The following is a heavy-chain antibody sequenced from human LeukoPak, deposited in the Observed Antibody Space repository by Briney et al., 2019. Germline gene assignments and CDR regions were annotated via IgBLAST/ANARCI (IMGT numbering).Heavy chain of an antibody. D-gene: IGHD1-26*01. J-gene: IGHJ4*02. CDR3: ARAALGATKGGLDY. V-gene: IGHV1-46*01. CDR2: ISPSGGST. CDR1: GYTFTSYY. Sequence: ASVKVSCQASGYTFTSYYMHWVRQAPGQGLEWMEIISPSGGSTSYAQKFQGRVTMTRDMSTSTVYMELSSLRSEDTAVYYCARAALGATKGGLDYWGQGTLVTVSS.